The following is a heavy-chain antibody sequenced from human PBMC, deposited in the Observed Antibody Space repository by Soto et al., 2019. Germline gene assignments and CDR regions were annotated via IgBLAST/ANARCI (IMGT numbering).Heavy chain of an antibody. CDR2: IYYSGPT. J-gene: IGHJ4*02. V-gene: IGHV4-61*01. D-gene: IGHD4-4*01. Sequence: SETLSLTCTDSGGCVSRDINFWSWIRQPPGKGLEWIGYIYYSGPTRYNPSLESRVTISIDSSKNQVSLNLTSVTAADTAVYYCARGYSHYAHWGRGTLVTVSS. CDR1: GGCVSRDINF. CDR3: ARGYSHYAH.